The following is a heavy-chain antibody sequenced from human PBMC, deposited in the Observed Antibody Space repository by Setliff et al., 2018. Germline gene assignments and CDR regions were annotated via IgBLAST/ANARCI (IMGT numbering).Heavy chain of an antibody. CDR2: INSDGSST. CDR3: ARNWVTAQHYYYGMDV. Sequence: QPGGSLRLSCAASGFTFSSYWMHWVRQAPGKGLVWVSRINSDGSSTSYADSVKGRFTISRDNAKNTLYLQMNSLRAEDTAVYYCARNWVTAQHYYYGMDVWGQGTTVTSP. J-gene: IGHJ6*02. D-gene: IGHD2-21*02. CDR1: GFTFSSYW. V-gene: IGHV3-74*01.